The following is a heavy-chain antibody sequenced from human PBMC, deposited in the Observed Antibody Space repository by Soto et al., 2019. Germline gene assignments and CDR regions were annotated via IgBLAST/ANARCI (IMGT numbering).Heavy chain of an antibody. D-gene: IGHD2-15*01. Sequence: ASVKVSCKASGYTFTSYYMHWVRQAPGQGLEWMGIISPSGGSKSYAQKFQGRVTMTRDTSTSTVYMELSSLRSEDTAVYYCARDMDGGCSGGSCYYYGMDVWGQGTTVTVSS. CDR3: ARDMDGGCSGGSCYYYGMDV. CDR2: ISPSGGSK. J-gene: IGHJ6*02. V-gene: IGHV1-46*01. CDR1: GYTFTSYY.